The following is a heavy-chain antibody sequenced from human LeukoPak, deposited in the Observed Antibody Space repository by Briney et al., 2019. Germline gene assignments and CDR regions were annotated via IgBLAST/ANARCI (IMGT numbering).Heavy chain of an antibody. D-gene: IGHD2-21*02. CDR1: GFTFSSYE. V-gene: IGHV3-48*03. CDR3: ARPGAYCGGDCYDY. Sequence: AGGSLRLSCAASGFTFSSYEMNWVRQAPGKGLEWVSYISSSGSTIYYADSVKGRFTISRDNAKNSLYLQMNSLRAEDTAVYYCARPGAYCGGDCYDYWGQGTLVTVSS. J-gene: IGHJ4*02. CDR2: ISSSGSTI.